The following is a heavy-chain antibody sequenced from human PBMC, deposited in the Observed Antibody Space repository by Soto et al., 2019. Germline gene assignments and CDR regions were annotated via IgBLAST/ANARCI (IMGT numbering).Heavy chain of an antibody. Sequence: SETLSLTCTVSGDSIRNFYWSWIRQPPGKGLEWIGYLDYNGDSNLRPSLDTRVTMSMNTSKNQISLILTSVTAADTAVYFCARGGWGSSGAHPESEFDYWGQGTLVTVSS. CDR3: ARGGWGSSGAHPESEFDY. CDR1: GDSIRNFY. D-gene: IGHD6-19*01. J-gene: IGHJ4*02. CDR2: LDYNGDS. V-gene: IGHV4-59*12.